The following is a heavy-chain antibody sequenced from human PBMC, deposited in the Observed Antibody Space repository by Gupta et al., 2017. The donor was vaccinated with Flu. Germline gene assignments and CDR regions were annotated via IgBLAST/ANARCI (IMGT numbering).Heavy chain of an antibody. D-gene: IGHD3-10*01. Sequence: EVQLVESGGGLVQPGRSLRLSCVVSGFIFEDYAMHWVRQAPGRGLEWVSSITWNSGKIAYGDSVRGRFTISRDNANDSLYLQMNSLRVEDTALYYCAKDVRKGRFTELHFWGPGTLVTVSS. V-gene: IGHV3-9*01. J-gene: IGHJ1*01. CDR3: AKDVRKGRFTELHF. CDR1: GFIFEDYA. CDR2: ITWNSGKI.